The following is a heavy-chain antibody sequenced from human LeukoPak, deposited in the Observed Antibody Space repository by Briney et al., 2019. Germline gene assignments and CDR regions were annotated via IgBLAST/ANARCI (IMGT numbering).Heavy chain of an antibody. Sequence: ASVKVSCKPSGYTFNSYHMHWVRQAAGQGLEWVGILKSSGDTTVYAQKFQGRVTVTRDTSTSTVYMELSSLSSGDTAVYSCAREDPHTYNFDFWGPGTLVTVSS. J-gene: IGHJ4*02. CDR3: AREDPHTYNFDF. D-gene: IGHD1-1*01. V-gene: IGHV1-46*02. CDR2: LKSSGDTT. CDR1: GYTFNSYH.